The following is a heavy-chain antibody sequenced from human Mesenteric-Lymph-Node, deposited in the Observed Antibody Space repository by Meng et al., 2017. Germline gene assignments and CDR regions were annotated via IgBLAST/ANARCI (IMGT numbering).Heavy chain of an antibody. D-gene: IGHD2-8*02. Sequence: GGSLRLSCTVSGFTFADYTISWVRQAPGKGLEWVSFIRSKSNVGTPEYAASVKGRFTISRDDSKSIAYLQMNSLKTEDTAIYYCTRHLFWSFDYWGQGTLVTVSS. V-gene: IGHV3-49*04. CDR1: GFTFADYT. CDR3: TRHLFWSFDY. CDR2: IRSKSNVGTP. J-gene: IGHJ4*02.